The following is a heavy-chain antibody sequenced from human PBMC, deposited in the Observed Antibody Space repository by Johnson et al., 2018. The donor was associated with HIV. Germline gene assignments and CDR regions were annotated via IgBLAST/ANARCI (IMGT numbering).Heavy chain of an antibody. D-gene: IGHD2-15*01. CDR1: GFTFSSYG. Sequence: VQLVESGGGVVQPGGSLRLSCAASGFTFSSYGMHWVRQAPGKGLEWVGRIKSESDGGTTDYPTPVKGRFTIARDDSKNMLYLQMNSLKIEDTAVYYCSTGDIVVVAGAMLLPLHDAFDIWGQGTMVTVSS. V-gene: IGHV3-15*01. J-gene: IGHJ3*02. CDR2: IKSESDGGTT. CDR3: STGDIVVVAGAMLLPLHDAFDI.